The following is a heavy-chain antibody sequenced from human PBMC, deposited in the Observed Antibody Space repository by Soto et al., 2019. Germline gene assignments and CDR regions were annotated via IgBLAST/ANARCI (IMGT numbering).Heavy chain of an antibody. CDR3: ARSTTVVTADFDY. Sequence: GGSLRLSCAASGFTFSSYNMNWVRQAPGKGLEWVSSISSSGNIIYYADSVKGRFTISRDNAKHSLYLQMNSLRAEDTAFYYCARSTTVVTADFDYWGQGTLVTVSS. V-gene: IGHV3-21*01. CDR1: GFTFSSYN. J-gene: IGHJ4*02. CDR2: ISSSGNII. D-gene: IGHD2-21*02.